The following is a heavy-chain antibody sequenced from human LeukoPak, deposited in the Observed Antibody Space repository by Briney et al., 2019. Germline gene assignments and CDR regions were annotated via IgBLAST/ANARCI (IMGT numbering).Heavy chain of an antibody. D-gene: IGHD2-15*01. CDR3: ARDRDVVVVAATYDY. CDR1: GYSISSGYY. V-gene: IGHV4-38-2*02. J-gene: IGHJ4*02. Sequence: SETLSLTCSVSGYSISSGYYWGWIRQPPGKGLEWIGIINHSGSTYYNPSLKSRVTISVDTSKNQFSLKLNSVTAADTAVYYCARDRDVVVVAATYDYWGQGTMVTVSS. CDR2: INHSGST.